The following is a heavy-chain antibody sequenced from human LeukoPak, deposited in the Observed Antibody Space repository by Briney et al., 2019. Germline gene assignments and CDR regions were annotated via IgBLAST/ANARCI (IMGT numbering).Heavy chain of an antibody. J-gene: IGHJ4*02. D-gene: IGHD3-22*01. CDR2: ISSSLDSNI. CDR1: GFTFNVYS. Sequence: GGSLRLSCAASGFTFNVYSMNWVRQAPGKGLEWVSFISSSLDSNIYYADSVKGRFTISRDNAKNSLYLQMNSLRAEDTAVYYCASERYYYDSSGYRPSPPGYWGQGTLVTVSS. CDR3: ASERYYYDSSGYRPSPPGY. V-gene: IGHV3-48*01.